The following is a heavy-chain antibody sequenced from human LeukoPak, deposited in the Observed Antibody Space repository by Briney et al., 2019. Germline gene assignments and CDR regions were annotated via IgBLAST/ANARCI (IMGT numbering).Heavy chain of an antibody. CDR1: GFTFSNAW. CDR3: AKDLDYTTYGYYFDY. CDR2: IKSKTDGGTT. D-gene: IGHD4-11*01. V-gene: IGHV3-15*01. Sequence: GGTLRLSCAASGFTFSNAWMSWVRQAPGKGLEWVGRIKSKTDGGTTDYAAPVKGRFTISRDDSKNTLYLQMNSLRADDTAVYYCAKDLDYTTYGYYFDYWGQGTLVTVSS. J-gene: IGHJ4*02.